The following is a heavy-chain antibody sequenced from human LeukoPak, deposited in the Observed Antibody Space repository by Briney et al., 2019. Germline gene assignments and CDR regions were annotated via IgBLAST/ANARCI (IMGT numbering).Heavy chain of an antibody. V-gene: IGHV1-8*01. D-gene: IGHD3-10*01. Sequence: ASVKVSCKASGYTFTNYDIHWLRQAAGQGLEWMGWMNPNSGNTDYSQKFQGRVTMTGNTSIGTAYMELSSLRSEDTAVYYCARGLWFGDEFGYWGQGTLVTVSS. CDR3: ARGLWFGDEFGY. CDR1: GYTFTNYD. CDR2: MNPNSGNT. J-gene: IGHJ4*02.